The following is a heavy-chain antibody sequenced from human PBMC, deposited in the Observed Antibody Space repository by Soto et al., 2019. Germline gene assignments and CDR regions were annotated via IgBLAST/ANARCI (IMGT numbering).Heavy chain of an antibody. D-gene: IGHD3-10*01. Sequence: PGESLKISCKGPGHLFNNHWIGWVRQTPGKGLEWMGLIFTRDSETKASPSFQGHVSFSVDNSINTVYLQWTSLKTTDTGIYFCARGYFDSGHGYDLWGQGXRVTVSS. CDR3: ARGYFDSGHGYDL. CDR1: GHLFNNHW. CDR2: IFTRDSET. J-gene: IGHJ5*02. V-gene: IGHV5-51*01.